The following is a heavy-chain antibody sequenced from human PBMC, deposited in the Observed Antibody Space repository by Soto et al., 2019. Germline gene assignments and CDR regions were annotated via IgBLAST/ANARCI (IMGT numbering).Heavy chain of an antibody. CDR1: GFTFSSYG. V-gene: IGHV3-33*08. J-gene: IGHJ6*02. CDR3: ARDSGRITIFVVVNRPLSV. D-gene: IGHD3-3*01. CDR2: IWYDGSNK. Sequence: AGGSLRLSCAASGFTFSSYGMHWVRQAPGKGLEWVAVIWYDGSNKYYADSVKGRFTISRDNSKNTLYLQMNSLRAEDTAVYYCARDSGRITIFVVVNRPLSVWGQGTTVTVSS.